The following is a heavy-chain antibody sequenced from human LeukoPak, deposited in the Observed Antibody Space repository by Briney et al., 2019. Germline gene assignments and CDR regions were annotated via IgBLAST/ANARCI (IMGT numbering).Heavy chain of an antibody. CDR1: GFTFSSYG. V-gene: IGHV3-23*01. J-gene: IGHJ4*02. Sequence: PGGSLRLSCAASGFTFSSYGMSWIRQAPGKGLEWVSAISGSGGTTYYADSVKGRFTISRDNSMNTLYLQMNSLRAEDTAVYSCAKERLGALLYFDSWGQGTLVTVSS. CDR2: ISGSGGTT. CDR3: AKERLGALLYFDS. D-gene: IGHD1-26*01.